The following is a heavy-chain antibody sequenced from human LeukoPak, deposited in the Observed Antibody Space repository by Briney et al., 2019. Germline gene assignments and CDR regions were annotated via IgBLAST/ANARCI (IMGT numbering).Heavy chain of an antibody. Sequence: PGGSLRLSCAASGFTFSRFSMNWVRQAPGKGLEGVSTISSSCRYMYYAESAKGRFTISRDNAKHSLYLQMNRVRAEDTAVYYCARELSGSEFYDAFDIWGQGTMVTVSS. J-gene: IGHJ3*02. D-gene: IGHD3-10*01. V-gene: IGHV3-21*01. CDR1: GFTFSRFS. CDR3: ARELSGSEFYDAFDI. CDR2: ISSSCRYM.